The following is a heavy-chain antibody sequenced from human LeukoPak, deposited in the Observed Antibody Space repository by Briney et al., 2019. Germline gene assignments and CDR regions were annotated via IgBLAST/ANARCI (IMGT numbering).Heavy chain of an antibody. CDR1: GLTFSSYW. V-gene: IGHV3-74*01. CDR3: AGGRDSTELYFDS. Sequence: GGSLRLSCEASGLTFSSYWMHWVRQAPGKGLVWVSRIDSDGSRISYVDSVKGRFTISRDNARNTLYLQMNSLRAEDTAVYYCAGGRDSTELYFDSWGQGTLVTVSS. CDR2: IDSDGSRI. D-gene: IGHD2/OR15-2a*01. J-gene: IGHJ4*02.